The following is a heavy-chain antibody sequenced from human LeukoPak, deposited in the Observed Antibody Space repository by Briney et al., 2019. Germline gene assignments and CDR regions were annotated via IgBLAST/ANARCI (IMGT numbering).Heavy chain of an antibody. CDR3: AREVSLGGRMHYDSSGYYLTYYMDV. CDR1: GASISTNDYY. D-gene: IGHD3-22*01. Sequence: SETLSLTCTVSGASISTNDYYWGWIRQPPEKGLEWIGNIFYSGSTFYNPSLKSRLTMSVDTSKNQFSLKLSSVTAADTAVYYCAREVSLGGRMHYDSSGYYLTYYMDVWGKGTTVTVSS. V-gene: IGHV4-39*07. CDR2: IFYSGST. J-gene: IGHJ6*03.